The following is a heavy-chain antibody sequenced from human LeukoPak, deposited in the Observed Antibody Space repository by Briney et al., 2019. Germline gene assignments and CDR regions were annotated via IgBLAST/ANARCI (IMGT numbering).Heavy chain of an antibody. CDR1: GGTFSSYA. CDR3: ARDRGTGTSEGGIDY. V-gene: IGHV1-69*04. D-gene: IGHD1-1*01. J-gene: IGHJ4*02. CDR2: IIPIFGIA. Sequence: SVKVSCKASGGTFSSYAISWVRQAPGQGLEWMGRIIPIFGIANYAQKFRGRVTITADKSTSTAYMELSSLRSEDTAVYYCARDRGTGTSEGGIDYWGQGTLVTVSS.